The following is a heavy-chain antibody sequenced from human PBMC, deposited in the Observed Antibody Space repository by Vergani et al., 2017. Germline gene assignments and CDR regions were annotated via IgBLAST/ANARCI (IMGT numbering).Heavy chain of an antibody. D-gene: IGHD4-17*01. J-gene: IGHJ6*03. CDR2: IKSDGRT. V-gene: IGHV3-66*01. CDR1: GFRVTTYY. Sequence: VELLESGGGLAQPGGSLRVSCSASGFRVTTYYMSWVRQAPGKGLEWVSVIKSDGRTSYAESVRGRFTISRDNSKNTLYLQMNSLRAEDTAVYYCAKSAFSDYSSLHHFYYMDVWGKGTTVTVSS. CDR3: AKSAFSDYSSLHHFYYMDV.